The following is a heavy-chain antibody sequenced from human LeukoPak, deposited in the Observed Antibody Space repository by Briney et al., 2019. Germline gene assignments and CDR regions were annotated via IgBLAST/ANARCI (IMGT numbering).Heavy chain of an antibody. CDR3: ARKKSITMVRGVILLVAGQTRSGRAVDWFDP. CDR2: INHSGST. D-gene: IGHD3-10*01. Sequence: SETLSLTCAVYGGSFSGYYWSWIRQPPGKGLEWIGEINHSGSTNYNPSLKSRVTISVDTSKNQFSLKLSSVTAADTAVYYCARKKSITMVRGVILLVAGQTRSGRAVDWFDPWGQGTLVTVSS. V-gene: IGHV4-34*01. J-gene: IGHJ5*02. CDR1: GGSFSGYY.